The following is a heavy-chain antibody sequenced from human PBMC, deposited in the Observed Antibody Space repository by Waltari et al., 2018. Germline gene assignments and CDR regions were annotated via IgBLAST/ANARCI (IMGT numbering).Heavy chain of an antibody. V-gene: IGHV4-38-2*02. CDR1: GDSISRGSF. CDR3: ARDLYWNYRSGMDV. CDR2: MYHRGNT. J-gene: IGHJ6*02. Sequence: QLRLQESGPGLVKPSETLSLTCGISGDSISRGSFWARIRQPPGKGLEWIGSMYHRGNTYYNPSLKSRVTIAVDTSKNQFSLKLSSVTATDTAVYYCARDLYWNYRSGMDVWGQGTTVTVSS. D-gene: IGHD1-7*01.